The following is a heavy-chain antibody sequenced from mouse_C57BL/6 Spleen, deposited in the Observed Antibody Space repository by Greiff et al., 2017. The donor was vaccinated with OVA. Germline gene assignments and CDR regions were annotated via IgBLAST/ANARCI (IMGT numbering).Heavy chain of an antibody. V-gene: IGHV5-4*01. Sequence: EVKLVESGGGLVKPGGSLKLSCAASGFTFSSYAMSWVRQTPEKRLEWVATISDGGSYTYYPDNVKGRFTISRDNAKNNLYLQISHLTSEDTEMYDCARDQRYSNWYLEVWGTGTTVTVSA. CDR1: GFTFSSYA. J-gene: IGHJ1*03. CDR2: ISDGGSYT. CDR3: ARDQRYSNWYLEV. D-gene: IGHD2-5*01.